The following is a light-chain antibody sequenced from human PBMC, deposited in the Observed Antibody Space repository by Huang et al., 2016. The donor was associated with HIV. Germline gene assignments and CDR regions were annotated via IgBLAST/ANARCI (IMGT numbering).Light chain of an antibody. CDR2: AAS. CDR3: QQYDIHPLT. CDR1: QDINNF. J-gene: IGKJ3*01. V-gene: IGKV1-8*01. Sequence: IRMTQSPSSLSASTGDRVTITCRANQDINNFLAWYQQRPGSVPKLLISAASTLQSGVPSSFSGNGSGTDFTLTIGCLHSEDVATYYCQQYDIHPLTFGPGTRVDIK.